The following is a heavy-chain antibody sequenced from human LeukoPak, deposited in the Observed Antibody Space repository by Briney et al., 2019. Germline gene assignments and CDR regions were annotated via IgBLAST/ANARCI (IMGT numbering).Heavy chain of an antibody. CDR3: AADYGGNFFYFDH. CDR1: SGSFSGYY. D-gene: IGHD4-23*01. CDR2: INHSGST. J-gene: IGHJ4*02. V-gene: IGHV4-34*01. Sequence: SETLSLTCAVYSGSFSGYYWSWIRQPPGKGLEWIGEINHSGSTNYNPSLKSRVTISVDTSKNQFSLKVSSVTAADTAVYYCAADYGGNFFYFDHWGQGTLVTVSS.